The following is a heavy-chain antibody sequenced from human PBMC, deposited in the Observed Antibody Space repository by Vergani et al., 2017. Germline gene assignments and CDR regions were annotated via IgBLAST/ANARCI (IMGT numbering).Heavy chain of an antibody. Sequence: EVLLVESGGALVHPGESLSPPGPPSGFPFSACPLTWSRRPQGKGLWWVSAISARYPSTYYADSVKGRFTISRDNSKNMLYLQMNSLRAEDPAVYYCARLSYDTTPYLQGGYDCWGQGTLVSVSS. J-gene: IGHJ4*02. D-gene: IGHD3-22*01. V-gene: IGHV3-23*04. CDR1: GFPFSACP. CDR3: ARLSYDTTPYLQGGYDC. CDR2: ISARYPST.